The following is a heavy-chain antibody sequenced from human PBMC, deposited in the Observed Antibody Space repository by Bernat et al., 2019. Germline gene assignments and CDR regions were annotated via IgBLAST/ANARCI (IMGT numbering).Heavy chain of an antibody. CDR1: GGSISSSSYY. V-gene: IGHV4-39*07. CDR2: IYYSGST. J-gene: IGHJ4*02. CDR3: ARVGASYYGDKAATFDY. Sequence: QVQLQESRTGLVKPSETLFRTCTVSGGSISSSSYYWGWIRQPPGKGLEWIGSIYYSGSTYYNPSLKSRVTISVDTSKNQFSLKLSSVTAADTAVYYCARVGASYYGDKAATFDYWGQG. D-gene: IGHD4-17*01.